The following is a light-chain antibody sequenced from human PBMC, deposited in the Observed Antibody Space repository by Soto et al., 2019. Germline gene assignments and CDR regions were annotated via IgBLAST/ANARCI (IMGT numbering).Light chain of an antibody. CDR2: GNS. V-gene: IGLV1-40*01. Sequence: QAVVTQPPSVSGAPGQRVTISCTGSSSNIGANYDVHWYQQRPGTAPKLLIFGNSNRPSGVPDRFSGSKSGTSASLAITGLQAEDEGDHYCQSYDSTLSARYVFGTGTKVTVL. J-gene: IGLJ1*01. CDR3: QSYDSTLSARYV. CDR1: SSNIGANYD.